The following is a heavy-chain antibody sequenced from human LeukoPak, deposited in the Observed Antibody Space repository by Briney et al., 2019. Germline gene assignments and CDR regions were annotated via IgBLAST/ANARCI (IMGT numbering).Heavy chain of an antibody. V-gene: IGHV3-74*03. J-gene: IGHJ4*02. D-gene: IGHD5-18*01. Sequence: PGGSLRLSCAASGFTFSSYYMFWVRQAPGKGLAWVSTIKGDETSTKCADSVRGRFTVSRDNARNTLYLQLNSLRAEDTAIYYCAMGYRSAYSWDSWGQGTLVTVSS. CDR3: AMGYRSAYSWDS. CDR2: IKGDETST. CDR1: GFTFSSYY.